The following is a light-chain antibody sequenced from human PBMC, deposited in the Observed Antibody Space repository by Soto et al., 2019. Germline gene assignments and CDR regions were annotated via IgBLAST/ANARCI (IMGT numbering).Light chain of an antibody. Sequence: DIQMTQSPSSLSASVGERVTITCRASQNINTFLNWYKQRPGKVPQLLLYSASTLKSGAPSRFSGSGSGTDFTLTISSLQPEDFATYYCQQSVTTQFTFGPGTRVDVK. CDR3: QQSVTTQFT. V-gene: IGKV1-39*01. J-gene: IGKJ3*01. CDR1: QNINTF. CDR2: SAS.